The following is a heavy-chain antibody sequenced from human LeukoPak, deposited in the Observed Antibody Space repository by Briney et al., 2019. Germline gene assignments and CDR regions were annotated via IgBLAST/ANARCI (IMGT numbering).Heavy chain of an antibody. V-gene: IGHV3-23*01. Sequence: GGSLRLSCAASGFTFSSYAMSWVRQAPGKGLEWVSAISGSGGSTYYADSVKGRFAISRDNSKDTLYLQMNSLRAEDTAVYYCAKDSFIVGATPFDYWGQGTLVTVSS. CDR3: AKDSFIVGATPFDY. J-gene: IGHJ4*02. D-gene: IGHD1-26*01. CDR2: ISGSGGST. CDR1: GFTFSSYA.